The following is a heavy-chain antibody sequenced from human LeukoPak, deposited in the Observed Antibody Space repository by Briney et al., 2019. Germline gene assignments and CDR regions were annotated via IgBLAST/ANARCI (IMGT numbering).Heavy chain of an antibody. D-gene: IGHD2-8*01. J-gene: IGHJ4*02. CDR1: GYTFTSYG. CDR3: ARDSIRSCSNGVCSGLDY. CDR2: ITTYNGNT. V-gene: IGHV1-18*01. Sequence: VASVKVSCKASGYTFTSYGISWVRRAPGQGLEWMGWITTYNGNTNYPQKYQGRVTMTTDTSTSTAYMELRSLRSDDTAVYYCARDSIRSCSNGVCSGLDYWGQGTPVTVSS.